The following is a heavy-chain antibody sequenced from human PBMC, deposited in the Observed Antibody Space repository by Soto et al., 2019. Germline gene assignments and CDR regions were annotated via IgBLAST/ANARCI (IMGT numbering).Heavy chain of an antibody. Sequence: EVQLVESGGGLVQPGGSLRLSCAASGFTVSSNYMSWVRQAPGKGLEWVSVIYSGGSTYSADSVKGRFTISRDNSKNTLYLQMNSLRAEDTAVYYCARFGVYPNWFDPWGQGTLVTVSS. J-gene: IGHJ5*02. CDR3: ARFGVYPNWFDP. CDR2: IYSGGST. D-gene: IGHD3-16*01. CDR1: GFTVSSNY. V-gene: IGHV3-66*01.